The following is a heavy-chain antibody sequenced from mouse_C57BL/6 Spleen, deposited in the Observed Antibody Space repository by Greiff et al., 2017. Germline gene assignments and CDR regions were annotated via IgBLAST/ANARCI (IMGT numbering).Heavy chain of an antibody. CDR2: IDPSDSYT. Sequence: QVQLQQPGAELVKPGASVKLSCKASGYTFTSYWMQWVKQRPGQGLEWIGEIDPSDSYTNYNQKFKGQATLTVDTSSSTAYMQLSSLTSEDSAVYYGARRGPREGWYFDVWGKGTTVTVSS. CDR3: ARRGPREGWYFDV. CDR1: GYTFTSYW. J-gene: IGHJ1*03. D-gene: IGHD3-1*01. V-gene: IGHV1-50*01.